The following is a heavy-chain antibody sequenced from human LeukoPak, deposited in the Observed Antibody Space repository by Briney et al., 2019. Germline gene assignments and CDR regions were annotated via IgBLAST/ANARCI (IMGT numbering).Heavy chain of an antibody. Sequence: ASVKVSCKASGYTFTSYGISWVRQAPGQGLEWMGWISAYDGNTNYAQKLQGRVTMTTDTSTSTAYMELRSLRSDDTAVYYCAREVADFWSGPGAFDYWGQGTLVTVSS. CDR1: GYTFTSYG. CDR3: AREVADFWSGPGAFDY. V-gene: IGHV1-18*01. J-gene: IGHJ4*02. CDR2: ISAYDGNT. D-gene: IGHD3-3*01.